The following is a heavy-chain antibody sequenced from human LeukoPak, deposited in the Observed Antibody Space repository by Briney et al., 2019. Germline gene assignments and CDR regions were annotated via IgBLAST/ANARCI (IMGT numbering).Heavy chain of an antibody. CDR2: MNPNRGNT. J-gene: IGHJ6*03. V-gene: IGHV1-8*01. D-gene: IGHD2-15*01. CDR3: ARVGYCSGGSCHTKTYYYYYMDV. Sequence: EASVKVSCKASGYTFTGYDINWVRHATGQGLEWMGWMNPNRGNTGYAQKFQGRVTMTRNTSITAAYMELSSLISEDTAVYYCARVGYCSGGSCHTKTYYYYYMDVWGKGATVTVSS. CDR1: GYTFTGYD.